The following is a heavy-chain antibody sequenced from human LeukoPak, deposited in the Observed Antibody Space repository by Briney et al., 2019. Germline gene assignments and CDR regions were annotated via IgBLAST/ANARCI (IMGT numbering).Heavy chain of an antibody. J-gene: IGHJ4*02. CDR1: GFTFSSYW. CDR3: ARDPYDYVWGSYRYTGPFDY. D-gene: IGHD3-16*02. CDR2: INSDGSST. Sequence: RGPLRLSCAASGFTFSSYWMHWVRQAPGKGLVCVSRINSDGSSTTYADSVKGRCTISRDNAKNTLYLQMNSLRDEDTAMYYCARDPYDYVWGSYRYTGPFDYWGQGTLVTVSS. V-gene: IGHV3-74*01.